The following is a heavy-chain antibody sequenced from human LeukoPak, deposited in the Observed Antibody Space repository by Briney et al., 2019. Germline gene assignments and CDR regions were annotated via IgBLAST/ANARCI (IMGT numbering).Heavy chain of an antibody. CDR3: ARDRYSGGYGGKFAFDI. V-gene: IGHV3-7*01. D-gene: IGHD1-26*01. CDR1: GFTFSNYW. Sequence: GGSLRLSCVGSGFTFSNYWMNRVRQAPGKGLEWVANIKQDGNEKYYVDSVKGRFTISRDNAKNSLYLQMNSLRAEDTAVYYCARDRYSGGYGGKFAFDIWGQGTMVIVSS. J-gene: IGHJ3*02. CDR2: IKQDGNEK.